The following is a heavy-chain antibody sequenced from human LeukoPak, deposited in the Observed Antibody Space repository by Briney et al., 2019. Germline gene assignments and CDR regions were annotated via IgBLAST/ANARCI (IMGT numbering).Heavy chain of an antibody. V-gene: IGHV4-59*12. J-gene: IGHJ5*02. D-gene: IGHD4-11*01. Sequence: PSETLSLTCTVSGGSISSYYWSRIRQPPGKGLEWIGYIYYSGSTNYNPSLKSRVTISVDTSKNRFSLKLSSVTAADTAVYYCASYKVAMTTVTTRWFDPWGQGTLVTVSS. CDR3: ASYKVAMTTVTTRWFDP. CDR2: IYYSGST. CDR1: GGSISSYY.